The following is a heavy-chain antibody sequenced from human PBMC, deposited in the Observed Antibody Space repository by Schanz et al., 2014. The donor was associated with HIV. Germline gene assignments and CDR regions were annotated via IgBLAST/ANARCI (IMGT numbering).Heavy chain of an antibody. D-gene: IGHD2-15*01. V-gene: IGHV1-2*02. J-gene: IGHJ4*02. CDR2: ISAYNGNT. Sequence: QVQLVQSGAEVKKPGSSVKVSCKASGGTFSNYAISWVRQAPGQGLEWMGGISAYNGNTNYAQKFQGRVIMTRDTSISTAYMELSRLRSDDTAVYYCARGRSGYCSGGSCPYGRYYFDYWGQGTLVTVSS. CDR1: GGTFSNYA. CDR3: ARGRSGYCSGGSCPYGRYYFDY.